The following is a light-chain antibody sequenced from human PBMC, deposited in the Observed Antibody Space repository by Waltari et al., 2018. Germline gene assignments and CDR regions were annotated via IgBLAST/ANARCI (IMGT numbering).Light chain of an antibody. CDR1: SGSIASNY. J-gene: IGLJ3*02. CDR2: ENN. CDR3: QSYDGTDWV. Sequence: NFMLTQPHSVSESPGKTVTISCTRSSGSIASNYVQWYQQRPGSAPTTVIYENNQRPSGVSDRFSGSVDSSSNSAPLTISGLKAEDEADYYCQSYDGTDWVFGGGTKLTVL. V-gene: IGLV6-57*04.